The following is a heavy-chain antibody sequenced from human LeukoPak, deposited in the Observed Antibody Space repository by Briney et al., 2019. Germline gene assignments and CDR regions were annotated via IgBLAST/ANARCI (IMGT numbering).Heavy chain of an antibody. CDR1: GFTFSNYA. Sequence: GGSLRLSCAASGFTFSNYAMSWVRQAPGKGLEWVSAISGGGGGTYYADSVKGRFTISRDNSQNTLYLQMNSLRAEDTAVYYCARGYCSSTTCSVDYWGQGTLVTVSS. V-gene: IGHV3-23*01. J-gene: IGHJ4*02. CDR3: ARGYCSSTTCSVDY. CDR2: ISGGGGGT. D-gene: IGHD2-2*01.